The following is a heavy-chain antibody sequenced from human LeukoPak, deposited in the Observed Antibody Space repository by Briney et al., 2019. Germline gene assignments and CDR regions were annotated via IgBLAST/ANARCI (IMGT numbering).Heavy chain of an antibody. Sequence: GESLKISCKGSGYSFSTYWIAWVRQMPGKGLEWMGIIYPGDSDTRYRPSFQGQVTISADKSINTAYLQWSSLKASDTAIYYCARQPGYDVLTGAFDNWGQGTLVTVSS. CDR3: ARQPGYDVLTGAFDN. J-gene: IGHJ4*02. CDR1: GYSFSTYW. V-gene: IGHV5-51*01. CDR2: IYPGDSDT. D-gene: IGHD3-9*01.